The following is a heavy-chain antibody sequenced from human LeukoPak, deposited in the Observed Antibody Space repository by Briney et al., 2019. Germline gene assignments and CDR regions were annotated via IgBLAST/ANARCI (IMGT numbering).Heavy chain of an antibody. CDR2: ISSGGSTI. D-gene: IGHD6-13*01. V-gene: IGHV3-48*03. CDR1: GFNFNSYE. CDR3: ARGGYSSSWHIDYFQSYPMDV. J-gene: IGHJ6*02. Sequence: GGSLRLSCAASGFNFNSYEMNWVRQAPGKGLEWVSFISSGGSTISYADSVKGRLTTSRDNAKNFLYLQMNDVRAEDTSIYYCARGGYSSSWHIDYFQSYPMDVWGQGTTVTV.